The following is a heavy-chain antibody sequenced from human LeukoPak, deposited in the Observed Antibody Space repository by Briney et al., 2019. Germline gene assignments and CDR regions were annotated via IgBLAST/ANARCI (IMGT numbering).Heavy chain of an antibody. CDR2: IKQDGSEK. V-gene: IGHV3-7*03. Sequence: GGSLRLSCAASGFTFSSYWMSWVRQAPGKGLEWVANIKQDGSEKYYVDSVKGRFTISRDNAKNSLYLQMNSLRAEDTAVYCCARDPVDTAMEDAFDIWGQGPMVTVSS. CDR3: ARDPVDTAMEDAFDI. J-gene: IGHJ3*02. D-gene: IGHD5-18*01. CDR1: GFTFSSYW.